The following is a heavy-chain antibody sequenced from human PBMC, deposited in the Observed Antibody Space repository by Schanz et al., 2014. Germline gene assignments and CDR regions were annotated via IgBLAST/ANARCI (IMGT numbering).Heavy chain of an antibody. CDR2: ISSSSSTR. D-gene: IGHD2-2*01. Sequence: EVQLVESGGGLVQPGGSLRLSCAASGFTFSIYSMNWVRQAPGKGLEWVSYISSSSSTRYYADSVKGRFTISRDNSKNTVYLQMNSLRPGDTAVYYCARESSNDIVLVPGAVFDHWGQGILVTVSS. V-gene: IGHV3-48*01. CDR3: ARESSNDIVLVPGAVFDH. CDR1: GFTFSIYS. J-gene: IGHJ4*02.